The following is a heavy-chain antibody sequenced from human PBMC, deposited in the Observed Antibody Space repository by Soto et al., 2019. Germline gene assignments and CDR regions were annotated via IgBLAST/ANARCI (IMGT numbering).Heavy chain of an antibody. D-gene: IGHD2-8*02. CDR2: MSPNSGNT. CDR1: GYTFTSLD. J-gene: IGHJ4*02. CDR3: ARGINAGVDY. V-gene: IGHV1-8*01. Sequence: ASVKVSCKASGYTFTSLDINWMRQATGQGLEWMGWMSPNSGNTGYAQKFQGRVTMTRDTSISTAYMELTGLTSDDTAVYYCARGINAGVDYWGQGTLVTVSS.